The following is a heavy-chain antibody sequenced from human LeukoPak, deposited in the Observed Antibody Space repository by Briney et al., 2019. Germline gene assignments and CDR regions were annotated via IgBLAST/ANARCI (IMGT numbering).Heavy chain of an antibody. J-gene: IGHJ3*02. CDR2: ISERSSYI. CDR3: ARSTRRQNDAFDI. V-gene: IGHV3-21*01. Sequence: PGGSLRLSCAASGFTFSSYSVNWVRQAPGKGLEWVSSISERSSYIYYADSMKGRFTISRDNAKNSLYLQMNSLTGEDTAVYYCARSTRRQNDAFDIWGQGTVVTV. CDR1: GFTFSSYS.